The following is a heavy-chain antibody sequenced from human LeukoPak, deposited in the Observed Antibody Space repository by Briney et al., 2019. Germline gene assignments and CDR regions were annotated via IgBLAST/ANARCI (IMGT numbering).Heavy chain of an antibody. CDR1: GGSVSSSRYY. D-gene: IGHD4-17*01. CDR2: IFYSGTT. J-gene: IGHJ4*02. V-gene: IGHV4-39*01. CDR3: AAPTTVTTPFDY. Sequence: TLSLTCTVSGGSVSSSRYYWGWIRQPPGKGLEWIGSIFYSGTTYYNPSLKSRVTISIDTSKNQFSLKLSSVTAADTAVYYCAAPTTVTTPFDYRGQGTLVTVSS.